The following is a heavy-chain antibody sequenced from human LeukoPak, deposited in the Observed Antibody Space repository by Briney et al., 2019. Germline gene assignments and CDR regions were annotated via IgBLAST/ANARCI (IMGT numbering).Heavy chain of an antibody. V-gene: IGHV1-46*02. D-gene: IGHD2-2*02. CDR3: AIGAGYCSSTSCYRGRYYYYGMDV. Sequence: GASVKVSCKASGYTFNNYYMYWVRQAPGQGLEWMGMINPSGGGTSYAQKFQGRVTITADESTSTAYMELSSLRSEDTAVYYCAIGAGYCSSTSCYRGRYYYYGMDVWGQGTTVTVSS. J-gene: IGHJ6*02. CDR2: INPSGGGT. CDR1: GYTFNNYY.